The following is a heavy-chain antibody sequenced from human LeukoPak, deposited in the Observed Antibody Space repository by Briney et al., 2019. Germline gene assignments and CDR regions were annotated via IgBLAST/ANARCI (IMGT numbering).Heavy chain of an antibody. CDR3: AKEGDISSSWYLSNYFDS. Sequence: GRSLRLSCAVSGSTFRAYGMHWVRQAPGKGLEWVAIISYDGSNTYYADSVKGRFTISRDNSKNTLYLQMDSLRAEDTAVYYCAKEGDISSSWYLSNYFDSWGQGTLVTVSS. V-gene: IGHV3-30*18. J-gene: IGHJ4*02. CDR2: ISYDGSNT. D-gene: IGHD6-13*01. CDR1: GSTFRAYG.